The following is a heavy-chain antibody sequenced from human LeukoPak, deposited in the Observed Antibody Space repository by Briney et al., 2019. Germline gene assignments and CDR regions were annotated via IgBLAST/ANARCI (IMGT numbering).Heavy chain of an antibody. CDR2: ISSSGSTI. Sequence: GGSLRLSCAASRFTFSDYYLSWIRQAPGKGLEWVSDISSSGSTIDYADSVKGRFTISRDNAKNSLYLQMNSLRAEDTAVYYCARVTGPNYYSSGSYFAWAKTYYYYYMDVWGKGTTVTISS. CDR1: RFTFSDYY. D-gene: IGHD3-10*01. J-gene: IGHJ6*03. V-gene: IGHV3-11*01. CDR3: ARVTGPNYYSSGSYFAWAKTYYYYYMDV.